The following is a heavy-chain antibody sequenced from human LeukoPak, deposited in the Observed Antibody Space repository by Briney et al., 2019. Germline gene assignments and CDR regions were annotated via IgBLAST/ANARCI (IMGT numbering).Heavy chain of an antibody. J-gene: IGHJ4*02. CDR2: IYSGDRT. CDR3: ARDVRKQGLWS. CDR1: GFTVSTNY. V-gene: IGHV3-66*01. Sequence: GGSLRLSCAASGFTVSTNYMSWVRQAPGKGLEWVSLIYSGDRTDYADSLKGRFTISRDTSKNTLYLQMSSLRAEDTAVYYCARDVRKQGLWSWGQGTLVTVSS. D-gene: IGHD3-10*01.